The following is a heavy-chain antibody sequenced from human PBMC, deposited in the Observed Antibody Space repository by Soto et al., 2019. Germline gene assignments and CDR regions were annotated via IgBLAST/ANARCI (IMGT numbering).Heavy chain of an antibody. V-gene: IGHV1-18*01. CDR2: ISGYNGNT. CDR3: ARDRPLWEMIPGDYNYYGMDV. Sequence: XSVKVSCKASGYSLLNYGISWVRQAPGRGLEWMGWISGYNGNTFYAQKVQDRVTLTTDTSTSTAYMDLRSLRSDDRAVYYCARDRPLWEMIPGDYNYYGMDVWGQGTTVTVSS. J-gene: IGHJ6*02. D-gene: IGHD1-26*01. CDR1: GYSLLNYG.